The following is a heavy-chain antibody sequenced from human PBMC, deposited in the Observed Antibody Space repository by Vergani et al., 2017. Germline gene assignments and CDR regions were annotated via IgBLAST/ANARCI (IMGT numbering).Heavy chain of an antibody. Sequence: QVQLVQSGAEVKKPGSSVKVSCKASGGTFSSYAISWVRQAPGQGLEWMGGIIPIFGTANYAQKFQGRVTITADESTSTAYMELSSLRSEDTAVYYCARDWRGRRTDDYYYYMDVWGKGTTVTVSS. CDR1: GGTFSSYA. D-gene: IGHD3-3*01. J-gene: IGHJ6*03. CDR3: ARDWRGRRTDDYYYYMDV. V-gene: IGHV1-69*01. CDR2: IIPIFGTA.